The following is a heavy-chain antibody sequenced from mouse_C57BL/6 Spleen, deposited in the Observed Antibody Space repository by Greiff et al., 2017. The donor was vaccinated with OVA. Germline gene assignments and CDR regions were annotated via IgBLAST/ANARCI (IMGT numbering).Heavy chain of an antibody. CDR1: GYTFTSYG. CDR3: ARWGTTVVAKDYAMDY. D-gene: IGHD1-1*01. V-gene: IGHV1-81*01. CDR2: IYPRSGNT. Sequence: QVQLQQSGAELARPGASVKLSCKASGYTFTSYGISWVKQRTGQGLEWIGEIYPRSGNTYYNEKFKGKATLTADKSSSTAYMELRSLTSEDSAVYFCARWGTTVVAKDYAMDYWGQGTSVTVSS. J-gene: IGHJ4*01.